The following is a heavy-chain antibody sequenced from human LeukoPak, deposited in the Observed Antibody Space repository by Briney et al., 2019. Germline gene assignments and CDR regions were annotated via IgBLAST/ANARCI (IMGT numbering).Heavy chain of an antibody. J-gene: IGHJ4*02. D-gene: IGHD3-10*01. Sequence: GGSLRLSCAASGCTFSSYWMSWVRQAPGKGLEWVANIKEDGSEIYYVDSVKGRFTISRDNAKNSLFLQMNNLRAGDTAVYYCTRDRVGTMVYWGQGTLVTVSS. V-gene: IGHV3-7*01. CDR2: IKEDGSEI. CDR1: GCTFSSYW. CDR3: TRDRVGTMVY.